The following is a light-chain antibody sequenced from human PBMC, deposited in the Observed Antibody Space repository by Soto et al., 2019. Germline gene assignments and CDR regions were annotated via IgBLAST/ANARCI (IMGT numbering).Light chain of an antibody. V-gene: IGKV3-11*01. Sequence: IVITQSPATLSVSPGERVTFSCRASQGINRELSWYQHKAGQAPRLLISGASTGATGIPARFSGSGSGTDFALTISSLEPEDFAVYYCQQRSNWPPTWTFGQGTKVDIK. CDR1: QGINRE. J-gene: IGKJ1*01. CDR2: GAS. CDR3: QQRSNWPPTWT.